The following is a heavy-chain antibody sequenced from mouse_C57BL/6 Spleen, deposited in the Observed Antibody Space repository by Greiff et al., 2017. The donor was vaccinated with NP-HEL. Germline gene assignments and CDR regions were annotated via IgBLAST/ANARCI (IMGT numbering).Heavy chain of an antibody. V-gene: IGHV5-9*01. D-gene: IGHD1-1*01. CDR2: ISGGGGNT. CDR3: ARQNYGSSPWFAY. Sequence: DVKLVESGGGLVKPGGSLKLSCAASGFTFSSYTMSWVRQTPEKRLEWVATISGGGGNTYYPDSVKGRFTISRDNAKNTLYLQMSSLRSEDTALYYCARQNYGSSPWFAYWGQGTLVTVSA. J-gene: IGHJ3*01. CDR1: GFTFSSYT.